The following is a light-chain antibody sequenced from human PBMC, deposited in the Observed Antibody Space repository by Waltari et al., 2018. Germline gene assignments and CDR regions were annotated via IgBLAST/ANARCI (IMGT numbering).Light chain of an antibody. CDR3: QQYNNWPPA. CDR2: GAS. J-gene: IGKJ4*01. Sequence: EIVMTQSPATLSVSPGERATFSCRASQSVSSNLAWYQQKPGQAPRLLIYGASTRASGIPARCSGSGSGTEFTLTISSMQSEDFAVYYCQQYNNWPPAFGGGTKVEIK. V-gene: IGKV3-15*01. CDR1: QSVSSN.